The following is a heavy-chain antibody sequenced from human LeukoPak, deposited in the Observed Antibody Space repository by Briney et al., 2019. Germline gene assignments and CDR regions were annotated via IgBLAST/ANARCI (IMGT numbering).Heavy chain of an antibody. J-gene: IGHJ4*02. CDR1: GGSIISNNYN. D-gene: IGHD5-24*01. Sequence: SETLSLTCTVSGGSIISNNYNWGWIRRPPGKGLEWIGNIYYDGSTNYNPSLKSRVTISVDKSKNQFSLKLSSMTAADTAVYYCARLEGVPTITAYYFDYWGQGTLVTVSS. CDR2: IYYDGST. CDR3: ARLEGVPTITAYYFDY. V-gene: IGHV4-39*01.